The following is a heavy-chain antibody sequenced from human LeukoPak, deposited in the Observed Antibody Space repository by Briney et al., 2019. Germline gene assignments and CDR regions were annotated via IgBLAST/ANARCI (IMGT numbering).Heavy chain of an antibody. D-gene: IGHD4-17*01. J-gene: IGHJ6*03. CDR1: GGSISSYY. Sequence: SETLSLTCTVSGGSISSYYWSWIRQPPGKGLEWIGYIYYSGSTNYNPSLKSRVTISVDTSKNQFSLKLSSVTAADTAVYYCARAPDYGYYYMDVWGKGTTVTVSS. V-gene: IGHV4-59*01. CDR3: ARAPDYGYYYMDV. CDR2: IYYSGST.